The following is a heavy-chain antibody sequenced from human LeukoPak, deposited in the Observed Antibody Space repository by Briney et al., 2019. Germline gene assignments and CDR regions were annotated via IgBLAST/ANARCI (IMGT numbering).Heavy chain of an antibody. Sequence: SETLSLTCAVYVGSFSGYYWSWIRQPPWKGQEWIGEINHSGSTNYNPSLKSRVTISVDTSKNQFSLKLSSVTAADTAVYYCARGRGVALGRDFDYWGQGTLVTVSS. D-gene: IGHD3-10*01. CDR1: VGSFSGYY. CDR2: INHSGST. V-gene: IGHV4-34*01. J-gene: IGHJ4*02. CDR3: ARGRGVALGRDFDY.